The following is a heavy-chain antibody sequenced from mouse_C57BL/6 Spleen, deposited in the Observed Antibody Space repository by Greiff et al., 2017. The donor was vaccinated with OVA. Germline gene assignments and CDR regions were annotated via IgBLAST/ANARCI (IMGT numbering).Heavy chain of an antibody. Sequence: VHLVESGPGLVQPSQSLSITCTVSGFSLTSYGVHWVRQSPGKGLEWLGVIWSGGSTDYNAAFISRLSISKDNSKSQVFFKMNSLQADDTAIYYCARIHDGYYSAMDYWGQGTSVTVSS. CDR1: GFSLTSYG. J-gene: IGHJ4*01. CDR2: IWSGGST. D-gene: IGHD2-3*01. CDR3: ARIHDGYYSAMDY. V-gene: IGHV2-2*01.